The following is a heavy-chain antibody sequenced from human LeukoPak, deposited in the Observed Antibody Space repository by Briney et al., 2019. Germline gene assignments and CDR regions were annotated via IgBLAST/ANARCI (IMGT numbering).Heavy chain of an antibody. V-gene: IGHV3-23*01. D-gene: IGHD5-18*01. CDR1: GFTFSSYA. CDR2: ISGSGGST. J-gene: IGHJ6*02. CDR3: AKGGDTAIIYYYYGMDV. Sequence: PGGSLRLSCAASGFTFSSYAMSWVRQAPGKGLEWVSAISGSGGSTYYADSVKGRFTISRDNSKNTLYLQMNSLRAGDTAVYYCAKGGDTAIIYYYYGMDVWGQGTTVTVSS.